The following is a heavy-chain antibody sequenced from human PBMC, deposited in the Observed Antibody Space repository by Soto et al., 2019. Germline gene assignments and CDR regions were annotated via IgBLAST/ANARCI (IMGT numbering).Heavy chain of an antibody. CDR2: ISYDGSNK. D-gene: IGHD2-15*01. CDR3: ARVTCSGGSCYSRVLDY. Sequence: GGSLRLSCAASGFTFSSYAMHWVRQAPGKGLRWVAVISYDGSNKYYADSVKGRFTISRDNSKNTLYLQMNSLRAEDTAVYYCARVTCSGGSCYSRVLDYWGQGTLVTVSS. V-gene: IGHV3-30-3*01. J-gene: IGHJ4*02. CDR1: GFTFSSYA.